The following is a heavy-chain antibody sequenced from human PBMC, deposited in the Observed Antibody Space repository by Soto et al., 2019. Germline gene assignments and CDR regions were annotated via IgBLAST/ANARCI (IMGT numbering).Heavy chain of an antibody. D-gene: IGHD3-10*01. Sequence: SETLSLTCSVSSGSISGSNYYWSWIRQHPGKGLEWIGYIYYSGSTYYNPSLKSRVTISVDTSKNQFSLKLSSVTAADTAVYYCARWVRGVPYYYYGMDVWGQGTTVTVSS. V-gene: IGHV4-31*03. CDR2: IYYSGST. CDR1: SGSISGSNYY. CDR3: ARWVRGVPYYYYGMDV. J-gene: IGHJ6*02.